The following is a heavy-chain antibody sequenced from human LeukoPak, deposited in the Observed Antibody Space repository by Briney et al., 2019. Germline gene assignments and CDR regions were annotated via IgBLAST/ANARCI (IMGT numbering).Heavy chain of an antibody. Sequence: SETLSLTCAVYGGSLSGYYWSWIRQPPGKGLEWIGETRHSGSTNYNPSLKSRVTMSVDTTKNQFSLKLSSVTAADTAVYYCARVPALQDFFDAFDIWGQGTMVTVSS. V-gene: IGHV4-34*01. CDR1: GGSLSGYY. CDR3: ARVPALQDFFDAFDI. CDR2: TRHSGST. J-gene: IGHJ3*02. D-gene: IGHD3-3*01.